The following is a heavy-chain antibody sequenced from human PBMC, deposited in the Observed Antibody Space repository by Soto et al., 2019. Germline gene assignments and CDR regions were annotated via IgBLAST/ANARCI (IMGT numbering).Heavy chain of an antibody. CDR3: ARSDIVVVTAAHYYYYGMDV. CDR2: IIPIFGTA. Sequence: ASEKVSWKASGGTFSSYAISWVRQAPGQGLEWMGGIIPIFGTANYAQKFQGRVTITADESTSTAYMELSSLRSEDTAVYYCARSDIVVVTAAHYYYYGMDVWGQGTTVTVSS. V-gene: IGHV1-69*13. D-gene: IGHD2-2*01. J-gene: IGHJ6*02. CDR1: GGTFSSYA.